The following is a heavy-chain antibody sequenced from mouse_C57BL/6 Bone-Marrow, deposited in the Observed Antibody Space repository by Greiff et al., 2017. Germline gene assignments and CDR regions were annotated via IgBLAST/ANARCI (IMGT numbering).Heavy chain of an antibody. D-gene: IGHD1-1*01. CDR3: ARAHYYGSSYGYFDV. CDR1: GFTFSDYY. Sequence: EVQLVESEGGLVQPGSSMKLSCTASGFTFSDYYMAWVRQVPEKGLEWVANINYDGSSTYYLDSFKSSFIFTRDNAKNILYLEMSRLKSEDTAAYYCARAHYYGSSYGYFDVWGTGTTVTVSS. V-gene: IGHV5-16*01. CDR2: INYDGSST. J-gene: IGHJ1*03.